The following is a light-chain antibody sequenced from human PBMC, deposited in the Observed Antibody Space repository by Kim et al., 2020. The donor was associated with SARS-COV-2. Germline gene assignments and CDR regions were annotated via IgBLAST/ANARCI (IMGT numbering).Light chain of an antibody. CDR3: QVWDSSSHRHV. J-gene: IGLJ2*01. Sequence: SYELTQPPSVSVAPGKTARITCGGNNIGSKSVHWYQQKPGQAPVLVIYYDSDRPSGIPERFSGSNSGNMATLTISRVEAGDEADYYCQVWDSSSHRHVFG. CDR1: NIGSKS. CDR2: YDS. V-gene: IGLV3-21*04.